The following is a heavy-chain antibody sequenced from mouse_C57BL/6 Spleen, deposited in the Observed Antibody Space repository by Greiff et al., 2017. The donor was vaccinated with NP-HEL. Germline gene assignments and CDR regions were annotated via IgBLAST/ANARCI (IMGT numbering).Heavy chain of an antibody. V-gene: IGHV1-15*01. D-gene: IGHD2-1*01. CDR1: GYTFTDYE. J-gene: IGHJ1*03. CDR2: IDPETGGT. Sequence: QVQLQQSGAELVRPGASVTLSCKASGYTFTDYEMHWVKQTPVHGLEWIGAIDPETGGTAYNQKFKGKAILTADKSSSTAYMELRSLTSEDSAVYYCTRRKGNYFWYFDVWGTGTTVTVSS. CDR3: TRRKGNYFWYFDV.